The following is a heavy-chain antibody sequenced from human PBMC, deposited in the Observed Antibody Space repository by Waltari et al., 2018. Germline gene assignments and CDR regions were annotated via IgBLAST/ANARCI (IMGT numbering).Heavy chain of an antibody. Sequence: EVPLVESGGGLVKPGGSLGLSCSGSGFHLTNHWMRWVRQAPGKGPEWVASIKQDGSEKYYGDSMKGRFTISRDNAKNSLSLQMDSLRAEDTAVYFCARGVTTVEYWGQGTLVTVSS. CDR2: IKQDGSEK. CDR3: ARGVTTVEY. CDR1: GFHLTNHW. D-gene: IGHD2-21*02. V-gene: IGHV3-7*04. J-gene: IGHJ4*02.